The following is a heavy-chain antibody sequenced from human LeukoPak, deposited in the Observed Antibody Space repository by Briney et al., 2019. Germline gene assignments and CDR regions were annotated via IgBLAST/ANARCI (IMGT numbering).Heavy chain of an antibody. Sequence: SETLSLTCTVSGGSISSYSWSWIRQPPGKGLEWIGYIYYSGSTNYNPSLKSRVTISVDTSKNQFSLKLSSVTAADTAVYYCARDLGGNYEAFDIWGQGTMVTVSS. V-gene: IGHV4-59*01. D-gene: IGHD3-16*01. CDR2: IYYSGST. J-gene: IGHJ3*02. CDR3: ARDLGGNYEAFDI. CDR1: GGSISSYS.